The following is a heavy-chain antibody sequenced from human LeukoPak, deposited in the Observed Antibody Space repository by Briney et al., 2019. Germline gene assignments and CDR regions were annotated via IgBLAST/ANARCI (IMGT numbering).Heavy chain of an antibody. CDR3: ARDSFSSSWSTPNWFDP. D-gene: IGHD6-13*01. CDR1: GYTFTSYG. CDR2: ISAYNGNT. J-gene: IGHJ5*02. V-gene: IGHV1-18*01. Sequence: ASVKVSCKASGYTFTSYGISWVRQAPGQGLEWMGWISAYNGNTNYAQKLQGRVTMPTDTSTSTAYMELRSLRSDDTAVYYCARDSFSSSWSTPNWFDPWGQGTLVTVSS.